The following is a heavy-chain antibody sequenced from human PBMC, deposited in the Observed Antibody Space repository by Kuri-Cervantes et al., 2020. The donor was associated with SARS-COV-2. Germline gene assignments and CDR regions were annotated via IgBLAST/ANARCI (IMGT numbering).Heavy chain of an antibody. V-gene: IGHV1-2*02. CDR2: INPNSGGT. CDR1: GYTFTGYY. Sequence: ASVKVSCKASGYTFTGYYMHWVRQAPGQGLGWMGWINPNSGGTNYAQKFQGRVTMTRDTSISTAYMELSRLRSDDTAVYYCARDGEYYYDSSGYFNWFDPWGQGTLVTVSS. D-gene: IGHD3-22*01. CDR3: ARDGEYYYDSSGYFNWFDP. J-gene: IGHJ5*02.